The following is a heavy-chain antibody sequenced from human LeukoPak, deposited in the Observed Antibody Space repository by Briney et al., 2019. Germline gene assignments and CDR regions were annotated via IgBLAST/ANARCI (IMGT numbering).Heavy chain of an antibody. CDR3: AKGGGYGSGTYSED. J-gene: IGHJ4*02. D-gene: IGHD3-10*01. V-gene: IGHV3-23*01. CDR1: GFTFSNAW. CDR2: ISGSGLNT. Sequence: PGGSLRLSCVASGFTFSNAWMSWVRQAPGKGLEWVSGISGSGLNTYYADSVKGRFTSSRDNSKNMLYLQMNSLRAEDTAVYYCAKGGGYGSGTYSEDWGQGILVTVSS.